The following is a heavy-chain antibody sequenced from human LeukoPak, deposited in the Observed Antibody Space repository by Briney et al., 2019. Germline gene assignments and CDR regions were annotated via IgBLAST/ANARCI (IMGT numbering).Heavy chain of an antibody. CDR3: ARDLDMVRGVISKGTNDY. CDR2: INPSGGST. Sequence: ASVKVSCKASGYTFTSYYMHWVRQAPGQGLEWMGIINPSGGSTSYAQKFQGRVTMTRDTSISTAYMELSRLRSDDTAVYYCARDLDMVRGVISKGTNDYWGQGTLVTVSS. J-gene: IGHJ4*02. CDR1: GYTFTSYY. D-gene: IGHD3-10*01. V-gene: IGHV1-46*01.